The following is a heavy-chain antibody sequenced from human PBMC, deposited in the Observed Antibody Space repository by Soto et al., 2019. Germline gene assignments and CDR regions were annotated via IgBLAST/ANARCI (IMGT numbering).Heavy chain of an antibody. CDR3: ARDHLTVTNYGMDV. J-gene: IGHJ6*02. CDR2: IYYSGST. Sequence: QVQLQESGPGLVKPSQTLSLTCTVSGGSISSGGYDWSWIRQHPGKGLEWIGYIYYSGSTYYNPSRKSRVTISVDTSKNQFSLKLSSVPAADTAVYYCARDHLTVTNYGMDVWGQGTTVTVSS. D-gene: IGHD4-17*01. V-gene: IGHV4-31*03. CDR1: GGSISSGGYD.